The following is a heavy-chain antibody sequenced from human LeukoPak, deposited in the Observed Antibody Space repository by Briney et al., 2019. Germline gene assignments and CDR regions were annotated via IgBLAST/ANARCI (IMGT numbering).Heavy chain of an antibody. V-gene: IGHV3-64*01. D-gene: IGHD3-3*01. CDR3: ARDRDDFWSGYYDAFDI. J-gene: IGHJ3*02. CDR2: ISSNGGST. Sequence: GGSLRLSCAASGFTFSSYAMHWVRQAPGKGLEYVSAISSNGGSTYYANSVKGRFTTSRDNSKNTLYLQMGSLRAEDMAVYYCARDRDDFWSGYYDAFDIWGQGTMVTVSS. CDR1: GFTFSSYA.